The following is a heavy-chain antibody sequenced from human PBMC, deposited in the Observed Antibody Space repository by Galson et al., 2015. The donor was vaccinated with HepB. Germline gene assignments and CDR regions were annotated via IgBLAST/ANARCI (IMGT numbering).Heavy chain of an antibody. Sequence: SVKVSCKASGNTFTRYSIHWVRQAPGQGLEWMGVINPSGGGPNYAQKFQGRVTMTSDTSTSTVYMELSSLRSEDTAVYYCARDRGVVPGSNWFDPWGQGTLVTVSS. CDR1: GNTFTRYS. D-gene: IGHD2-2*01. CDR2: INPSGGGP. CDR3: ARDRGVVPGSNWFDP. J-gene: IGHJ5*02. V-gene: IGHV1-46*01.